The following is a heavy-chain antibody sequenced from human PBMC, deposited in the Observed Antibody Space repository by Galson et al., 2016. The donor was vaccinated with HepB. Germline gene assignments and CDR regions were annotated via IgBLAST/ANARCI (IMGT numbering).Heavy chain of an antibody. CDR2: ISYEGTKK. CDR1: GFDFSTYA. J-gene: IGHJ4*02. D-gene: IGHD5-24*01. Sequence: SLRLSCAASGFDFSTYAIHWVRQTPGKGLEWVTVISYEGTKKYYADSVKGRVTISRDNSKNTLYLQMHSLRGEDTAVYYCAKGRWDFDSWGQGTLVTVSS. CDR3: AKGRWDFDS. V-gene: IGHV3-30*18.